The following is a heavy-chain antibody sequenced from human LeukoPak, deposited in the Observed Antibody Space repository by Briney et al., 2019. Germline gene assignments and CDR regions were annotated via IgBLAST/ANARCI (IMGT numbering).Heavy chain of an antibody. V-gene: IGHV3-74*01. CDR2: INTDGSST. J-gene: IGHJ3*02. D-gene: IGHD6-6*01. Sequence: GGSLRLSCAASGFTFSSYWMHWVRQAPGKGLVWVSRINTDGSSTSYADSVKGRFTISRDNAKNTLYLQMNSLRAEDTAVYYCARDPTHYSSSFAFDIWGQGTMVTVSS. CDR3: ARDPTHYSSSFAFDI. CDR1: GFTFSSYW.